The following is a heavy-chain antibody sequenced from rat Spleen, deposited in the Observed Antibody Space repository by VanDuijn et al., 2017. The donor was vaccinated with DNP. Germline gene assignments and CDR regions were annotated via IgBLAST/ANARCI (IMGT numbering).Heavy chain of an antibody. V-gene: IGHV5-20*01. D-gene: IGHD5-1*01. Sequence: EVQLVESGGDLVQPGRSLKLPCAASGFTFSDYYMAWVRQAPTKGLEWVADIGSDGYAPYYGDTVKGRFTISRDNAKRSLYLQMDTLRSEDTATYFCTAELGGYWGQGVMVTVSS. CDR3: TAELGGY. J-gene: IGHJ2*01. CDR2: IGSDGYAP. CDR1: GFTFSDYY.